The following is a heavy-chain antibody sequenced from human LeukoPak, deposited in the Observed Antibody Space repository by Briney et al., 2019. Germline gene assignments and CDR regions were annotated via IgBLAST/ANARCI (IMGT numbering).Heavy chain of an antibody. D-gene: IGHD1-26*01. CDR3: AKGGRDTSKYYFDY. CDR1: GFSFSYSG. J-gene: IGHJ4*02. V-gene: IGHV3-30*02. Sequence: GGSLRLSCAASGFSFSYSGMHWVRQAPGKGLEWVAAVWFGESSQSYPDSVKGRFTISRDNSKNTVWLEMNSLRVEDTAVYYCAKGGRDTSKYYFDYWGQGTQVTVSS. CDR2: VWFGESSQ.